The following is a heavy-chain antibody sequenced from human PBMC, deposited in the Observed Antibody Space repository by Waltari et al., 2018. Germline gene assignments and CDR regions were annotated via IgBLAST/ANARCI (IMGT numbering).Heavy chain of an antibody. D-gene: IGHD5-12*01. CDR1: GASISSGYYY. CDR2: IYTSGNT. Sequence: QVQLQESGPGLVKPSQTLSLTCTVSGASISSGYYYWTWIRQPAGKGLEWIAYIYTSGNTDYNPSLKSRVTISVDTSKNQFSLKLSSVTAADTAVYYCARDGAHGGYTYYFDYWGQGTLVTVSS. CDR3: ARDGAHGGYTYYFDY. J-gene: IGHJ4*02. V-gene: IGHV4-61*09.